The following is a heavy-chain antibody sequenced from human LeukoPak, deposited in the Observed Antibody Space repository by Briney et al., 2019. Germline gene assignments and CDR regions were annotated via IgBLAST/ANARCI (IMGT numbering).Heavy chain of an antibody. Sequence: PGESLQISCQGSGYRFTSYWIGWVRQLPGKGLEWMGIIYPGDSDTRYSPSFQGQVTIAADKSTSTAYLQWSSLKASDTAMYYCVRSRGYSYGYSYYFDYWGQGTLVTVSS. D-gene: IGHD5-18*01. V-gene: IGHV5-51*01. CDR1: GYRFTSYW. CDR2: IYPGDSDT. CDR3: VRSRGYSYGYSYYFDY. J-gene: IGHJ4*02.